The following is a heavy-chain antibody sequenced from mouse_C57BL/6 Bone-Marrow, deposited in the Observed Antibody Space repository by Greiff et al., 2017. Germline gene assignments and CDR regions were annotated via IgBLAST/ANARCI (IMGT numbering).Heavy chain of an antibody. Sequence: QVHVKQPGAELVRPGTSVKLSCKASGYTFTSYWMHWVKQRPGQGLEWIGVIDPSESYTNYNQKFKGKATLTVDTSSSTAYMQLSSLTSEDSAVSYDAAQYYSNYKGYFDVWGKGNT. CDR3: AAQYYSNYKGYFDV. CDR1: GYTFTSYW. D-gene: IGHD2-5*01. CDR2: IDPSESYT. V-gene: IGHV1-59*01. J-gene: IGHJ1*03.